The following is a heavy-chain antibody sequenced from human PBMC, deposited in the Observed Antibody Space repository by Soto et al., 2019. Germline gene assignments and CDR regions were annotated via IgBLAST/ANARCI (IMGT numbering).Heavy chain of an antibody. J-gene: IGHJ6*02. CDR1: GGTFGNSA. D-gene: IGHD5-12*01. CDR3: ARDKYRLQFGWNYYYAMDV. Sequence: QVQLVQSGAEVKKPGSSVTVSCKASGGTFGNSAISWVRQAPGQGLEWMGGIIPIFPTPAYAQKFQGRVTITADESTSTAYMELTSLRSEDTAVYYCARDKYRLQFGWNYYYAMDVWGQGTTVTVSS. V-gene: IGHV1-69*12. CDR2: IIPIFPTP.